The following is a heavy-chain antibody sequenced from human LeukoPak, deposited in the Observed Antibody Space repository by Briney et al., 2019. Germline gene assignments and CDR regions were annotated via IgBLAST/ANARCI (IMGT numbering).Heavy chain of an antibody. V-gene: IGHV3-21*01. CDR1: GFTFSSYS. J-gene: IGHJ4*02. Sequence: GGSLRLSCAASGFTFSSYSMNWVHQAPGKGLEWDSSISSSSSYIYYADSVKGRFTISRDNAKNSLYLQMNSLRAEDTAVYYCAREGYSYGYTFDYWGQGTLVTVSS. CDR3: AREGYSYGYTFDY. D-gene: IGHD5-18*01. CDR2: ISSSSSYI.